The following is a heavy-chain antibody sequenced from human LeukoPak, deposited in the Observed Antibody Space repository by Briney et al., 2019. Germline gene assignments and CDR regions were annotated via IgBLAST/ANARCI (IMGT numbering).Heavy chain of an antibody. Sequence: PSETLSLTCAVSGGSISSENWWSWVRQPPGKGLEWIAEMHHSGPANYNPSLKSRVTMSVDKSKNEFSLQMRSMTAADTAVYYCAENSGFSLGGNWGQGALVTVSS. V-gene: IGHV4-4*02. CDR1: GGSISSENW. J-gene: IGHJ4*02. CDR3: AENSGFSLGGN. CDR2: MHHSGPA. D-gene: IGHD5-12*01.